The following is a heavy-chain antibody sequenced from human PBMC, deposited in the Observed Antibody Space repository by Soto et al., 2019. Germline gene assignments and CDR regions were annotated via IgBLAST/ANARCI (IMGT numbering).Heavy chain of an antibody. V-gene: IGHV4-59*01. D-gene: IGHD6-19*01. CDR1: GGSISSYY. J-gene: IGHJ5*02. CDR3: ARDRSSGWYWLDP. CDR2: IYYSGST. Sequence: PSETLSLTCTVSGGSISSYYWSWIRQPPGKGLEWIGYIYYSGSTNYNPSLKSRVTISVDTSKNQFSLKLSSVTAADTAVYYCARDRSSGWYWLDPWGQGTLVTVSS.